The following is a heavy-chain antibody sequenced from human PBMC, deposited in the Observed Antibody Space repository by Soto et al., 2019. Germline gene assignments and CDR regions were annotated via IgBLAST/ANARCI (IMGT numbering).Heavy chain of an antibody. Sequence: PGESLKISCKGSGYSFTSYWISWVRQMPGKGLEWMGRIDPSDSYTNYSPSFQGHVTISADKSISTAYLQWGSLKASDTAMYYCARSNYYDSSGYYYSLYSYGMDVWGQGTTVTVSS. CDR2: IDPSDSYT. CDR3: ARSNYYDSSGYYYSLYSYGMDV. D-gene: IGHD3-22*01. V-gene: IGHV5-10-1*01. CDR1: GYSFTSYW. J-gene: IGHJ6*02.